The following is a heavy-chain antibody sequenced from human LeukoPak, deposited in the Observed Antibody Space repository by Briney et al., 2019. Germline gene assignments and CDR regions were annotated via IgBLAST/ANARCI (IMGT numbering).Heavy chain of an antibody. V-gene: IGHV4-4*07. Sequence: SETLSLTCTVSGVSTSSYYWSWIRQPAGKGLEWIGRISTSGSTNYNSSLKSRVTMPLDTSNNQFSLKLTSVTAADTAVYYCARDSSRTIDYWGQGALVAVSS. CDR1: GVSTSSYY. CDR2: ISTSGST. CDR3: ARDSSRTIDY. J-gene: IGHJ4*02. D-gene: IGHD2-2*01.